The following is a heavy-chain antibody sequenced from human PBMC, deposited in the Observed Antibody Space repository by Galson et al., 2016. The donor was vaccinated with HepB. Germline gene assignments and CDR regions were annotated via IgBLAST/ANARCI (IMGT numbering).Heavy chain of an antibody. CDR2: VYYSGNT. CDR1: GASVRSSVYY. Sequence: ETLSLTCSTSGASVRSSVYYSAWLRQPPGEGLEWIGSVYYSGNTYYNPSLKSRLTMSVDMSTNHFSLKLDSVTAADTAVYFCATTAAFTPFDSWGQGTLVIVSA. V-gene: IGHV4-39*01. J-gene: IGHJ4*02. CDR3: ATTAAFTPFDS.